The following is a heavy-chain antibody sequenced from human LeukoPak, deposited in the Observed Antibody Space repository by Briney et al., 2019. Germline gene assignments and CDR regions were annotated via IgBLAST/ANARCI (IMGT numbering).Heavy chain of an antibody. CDR3: ARAPRGDSWGGYPDV. D-gene: IGHD3-3*01. J-gene: IGHJ6*04. Sequence: PSETLSLTCTVSGGSVSSTSYYWAWIRQPPGKGLEWIGSIYYTGSTYYNPSLNSRVTILVDTSKSQFSLKLTSVTAADTAVYYCARAPRGDSWGGYPDVWGKGTTVTVSS. CDR2: IYYTGST. CDR1: GGSVSSTSYY. V-gene: IGHV4-39*07.